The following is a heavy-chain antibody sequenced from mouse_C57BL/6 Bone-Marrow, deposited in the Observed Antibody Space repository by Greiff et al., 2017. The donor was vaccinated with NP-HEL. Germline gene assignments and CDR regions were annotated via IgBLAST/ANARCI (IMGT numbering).Heavy chain of an antibody. V-gene: IGHV1-81*01. CDR2: IYPRSGNT. D-gene: IGHD2-3*01. CDR1: GYTFTSYG. CDR3: ARDGYYSYAMDY. Sequence: VQGVESGAELARPGASVKLSCKASGYTFTSYGISWVKQRTGQGLEWIGEIYPRSGNTYYNEKFKGKATLTADKSSSTAYMELRSLTSEDSAVYFCARDGYYSYAMDYWGQGTSVTVSS. J-gene: IGHJ4*01.